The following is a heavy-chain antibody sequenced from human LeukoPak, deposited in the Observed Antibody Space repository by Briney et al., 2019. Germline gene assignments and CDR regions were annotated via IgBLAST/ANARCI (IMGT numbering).Heavy chain of an antibody. CDR1: GFTFSSYG. CDR2: ISYDGSNK. D-gene: IGHD3-3*01. V-gene: IGHV3-30*18. CDR3: AKDGYDFWSGTSYGMDV. Sequence: GGSLRLSCAASGFTFSSYGMHWVRQAPGKGLEWVAVISYDGSNKYYADSVKGRFTISRDNSKNTLYLQMNSLRAEDTAVYYCAKDGYDFWSGTSYGMDVWGQGTTVTVSS. J-gene: IGHJ6*02.